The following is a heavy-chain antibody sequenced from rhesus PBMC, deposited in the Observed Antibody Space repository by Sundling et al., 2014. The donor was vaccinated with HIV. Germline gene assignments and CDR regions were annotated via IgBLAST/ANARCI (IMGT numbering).Heavy chain of an antibody. V-gene: IGHV4-80*01. CDR2: INGNSGTT. J-gene: IGHJ4*01. CDR1: GASINSFW. Sequence: QVQLQESGPGLVKPSETLSLTCTVSGASINSFWWSWIRQPPGKGLEWIGEINGNSGTTNYNPSLKSRVTISRDTSKNQFSLKLTSVTAADTAVYYCAGGITIFGLARSTWGQGVLVTVSS. CDR3: AGGITIFGLARST. D-gene: IGHD3-3*01.